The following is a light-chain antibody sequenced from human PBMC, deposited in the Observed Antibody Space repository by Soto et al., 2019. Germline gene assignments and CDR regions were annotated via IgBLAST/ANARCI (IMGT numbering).Light chain of an antibody. CDR1: HSVSSSY. V-gene: IGKV3D-20*02. Sequence: EIVLTQSPGTLSLSPGERATLSCRASHSVSSSYLAWYQQKPGRAPRLLIYGASSRATGIPDRFSGSGSGTDFTLTISSLEPEDFAVYYCQQRSNWPLAFGGGTKVDI. CDR2: GAS. J-gene: IGKJ4*01. CDR3: QQRSNWPLA.